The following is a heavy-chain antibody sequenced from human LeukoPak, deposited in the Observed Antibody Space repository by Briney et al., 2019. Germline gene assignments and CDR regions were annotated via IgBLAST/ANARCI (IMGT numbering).Heavy chain of an antibody. Sequence: GGSLRLSCAASGFTFSSYAMHWVPEAPGKGREGGAVISYDGSNKYYADSVKGRFTISRDNSKNTLYLQMNSLRAEDTAVYYCARDSLTYYYDSSGFADDAFDIWGQGTMVTVSS. J-gene: IGHJ3*02. CDR1: GFTFSSYA. D-gene: IGHD3-22*01. V-gene: IGHV3-30-3*01. CDR3: ARDSLTYYYDSSGFADDAFDI. CDR2: ISYDGSNK.